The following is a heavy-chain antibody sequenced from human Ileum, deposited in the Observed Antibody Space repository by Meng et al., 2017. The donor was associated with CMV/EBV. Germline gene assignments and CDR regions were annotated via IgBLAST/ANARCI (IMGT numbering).Heavy chain of an antibody. V-gene: IGHV3-7*01. CDR1: GFIFDDYW. CDR3: VKMGPWIVATH. CDR2: IKTDGSEA. Sequence: GGSLRLSCVASGFIFDDYWMSWVRQAPGKGLEWVAKIKTDGSEAYYMDSVRGRFTISRDNGKNSVYLQMNSLRAEDTGLYHCVKMGPWIVATHWGQGILVTVSS. J-gene: IGHJ4*02. D-gene: IGHD5-12*01.